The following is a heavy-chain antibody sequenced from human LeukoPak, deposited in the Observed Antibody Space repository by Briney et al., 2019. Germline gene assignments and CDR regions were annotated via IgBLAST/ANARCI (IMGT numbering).Heavy chain of an antibody. Sequence: PGGSLRLSCAASGFTFSDAWMSWVRQAPGKGLEWVGRIKSKTDGGTTDYAAPVKGRFTISRDDSKNTLYLQMNSLKTEDTAVYYCTTDSTRRWLQAGVGFDYWGQGTLVTVSS. V-gene: IGHV3-15*01. CDR3: TTDSTRRWLQAGVGFDY. D-gene: IGHD5-24*01. CDR2: IKSKTDGGTT. J-gene: IGHJ4*02. CDR1: GFTFSDAW.